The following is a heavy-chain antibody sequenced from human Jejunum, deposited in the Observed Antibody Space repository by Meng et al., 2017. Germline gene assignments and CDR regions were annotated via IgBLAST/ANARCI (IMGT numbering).Heavy chain of an antibody. J-gene: IGHJ5*02. CDR1: GGSISNNNC. Sequence: QRQEAGPRLVKPSGPLPLTGAVSGGSISNNNCWSWVRQPPGKGLDWIGEISHTGRINYNPSLKSRVTMSLDKSKNQFSLDLTSVTGADTAVYYCARDLLDPNIAATGWFDPWGQGTLVTVSS. CDR2: ISHTGRI. CDR3: ARDLLDPNIAATGWFDP. D-gene: IGHD2/OR15-2a*01. V-gene: IGHV4-4*02.